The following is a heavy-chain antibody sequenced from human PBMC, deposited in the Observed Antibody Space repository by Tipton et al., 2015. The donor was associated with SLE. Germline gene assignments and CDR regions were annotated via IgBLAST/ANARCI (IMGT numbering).Heavy chain of an antibody. J-gene: IGHJ4*02. CDR2: IKQDGSEK. Sequence: SLRLSCAASGFTFSSYWMSWVRQAPGKGLEWVVNIKQDGSEKYYVDSVKGRFTISRDNAKNSLYLQMNSLRAEDTAVYYCARDPHSSWVDYWGQGTLVTVSS. CDR3: ARDPHSSWVDY. CDR1: GFTFSSYW. V-gene: IGHV3-7*01. D-gene: IGHD6-13*01.